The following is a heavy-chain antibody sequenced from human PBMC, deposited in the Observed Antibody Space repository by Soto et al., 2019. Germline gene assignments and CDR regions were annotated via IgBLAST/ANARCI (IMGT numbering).Heavy chain of an antibody. CDR1: GFTFNDYN. Sequence: GGSLRLSCAASGFTFNDYNMNWVRQAPGKGLEWVSSFSSSSGHIYYADSVKGRFTISRDNAKNSLYLQMNSLRAEDTAVYYCARDPRYSSGWYWYFDLWGRGTLVTVSS. CDR2: FSSSSGHI. D-gene: IGHD6-19*01. J-gene: IGHJ2*01. V-gene: IGHV3-21*01. CDR3: ARDPRYSSGWYWYFDL.